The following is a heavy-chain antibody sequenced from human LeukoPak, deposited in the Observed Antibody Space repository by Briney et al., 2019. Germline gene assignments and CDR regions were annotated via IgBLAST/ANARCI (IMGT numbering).Heavy chain of an antibody. V-gene: IGHV4-59*08. CDR1: GGSISSYY. CDR3: TRQNAVSAGYAYDI. Sequence: PSETLSLTCTVSGGSISSYYWSWIRQPPGKGLGWIGYIYYSGSTNYNPSLKGRVTISVDTSKNQFSLKLSSVTAADTAVYYCTRQNAVSAGYAYDIWGQGTMVTVSS. D-gene: IGHD1-1*01. CDR2: IYYSGST. J-gene: IGHJ3*02.